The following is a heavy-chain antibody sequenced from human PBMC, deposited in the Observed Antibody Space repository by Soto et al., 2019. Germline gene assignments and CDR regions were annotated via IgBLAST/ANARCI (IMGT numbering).Heavy chain of an antibody. Sequence: QVQLQESGPGLVKPSDTLSLTCTVSGGSISGYFWRWIRQPLGKGLEWIGYIHYSGSTTYHPSLRSRVTTSVEMTKHQSSLKLRSVFASDTAVSYCAWYVCGAACYGFDIWGQGTMVTVFS. CDR1: GGSISGYF. V-gene: IGHV4-59*07. J-gene: IGHJ3*02. CDR2: IHYSGST. D-gene: IGHD3-16*01. CDR3: AWYVCGAACYGFDI.